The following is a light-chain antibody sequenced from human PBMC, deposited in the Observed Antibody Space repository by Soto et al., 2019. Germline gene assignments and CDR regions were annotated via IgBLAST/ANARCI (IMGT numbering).Light chain of an antibody. CDR1: QSISAW. J-gene: IGKJ1*01. Sequence: DIQMTQSQSILSACVGDRVAITCGSSQSISAWVAWYQQKPGKAPKLLIYQASLLKSGVPSRFSGSGSGTEFTLTISSLQPDDFATYYCQHYNSYSEAFGQGTKVDIK. CDR2: QAS. V-gene: IGKV1-5*03. CDR3: QHYNSYSEA.